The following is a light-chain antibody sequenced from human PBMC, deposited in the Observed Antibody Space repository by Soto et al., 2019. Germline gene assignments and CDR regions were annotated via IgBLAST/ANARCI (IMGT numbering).Light chain of an antibody. CDR3: SSYTSSITYV. J-gene: IGLJ1*01. CDR1: SSDVGGYNY. CDR2: DVT. V-gene: IGLV2-14*01. Sequence: QSALTQPASVSGSLGQSITISCIGTSSDVGGYNYVSWYQQHPGKAPKLMIYDVTNRPPGVSNRFSGSKSGNTASLTISGLQAEDEADYYCSSYTSSITYVFGTGTKVTVL.